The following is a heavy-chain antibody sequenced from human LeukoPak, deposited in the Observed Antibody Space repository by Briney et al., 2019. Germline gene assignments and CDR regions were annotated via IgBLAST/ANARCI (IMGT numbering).Heavy chain of an antibody. CDR2: ITSSGSTI. D-gene: IGHD6-13*01. V-gene: IGHV3-48*03. Sequence: GSLRLSCAASGFTFSAYDMNWVRQAPGKGLEWVSHITSSGSTIYYADSAKGRFTISRDNAKNSLYLQMNSLRAEDTAVYYCARPGYSSSWSAFDIWGQGTMVTVSS. CDR1: GFTFSAYD. J-gene: IGHJ3*02. CDR3: ARPGYSSSWSAFDI.